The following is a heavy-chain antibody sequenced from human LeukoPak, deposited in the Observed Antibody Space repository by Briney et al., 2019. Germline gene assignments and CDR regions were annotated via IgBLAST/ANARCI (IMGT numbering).Heavy chain of an antibody. CDR1: GIIFSNYW. V-gene: IGHV3-7*01. D-gene: IGHD5-18*01. CDR2: IKQDGSEK. J-gene: IGHJ4*02. CDR3: ARDSPERGYSYGPLDNYFDY. Sequence: GGSLRLSCAASGIIFSNYWMHWVRQAPGKGLEWVANIKQDGSEKYYVDSVKGRFTISRDNAKNSLYLQMNFLRAEDTAVYYCARDSPERGYSYGPLDNYFDYWGQGTLVTVSS.